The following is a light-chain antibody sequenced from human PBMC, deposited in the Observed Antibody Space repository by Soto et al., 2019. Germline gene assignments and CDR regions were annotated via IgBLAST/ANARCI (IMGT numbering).Light chain of an antibody. CDR3: AAWDDSLNGYWV. V-gene: IGLV1-44*01. J-gene: IGLJ3*02. Sequence: QSVLTQPPSASGTPGQRVTLSCSGSRSNSGSNTVTWYQQLPGTAPKLLIYSNNQRPSGVPDRFSGSKSGTSASLAISGLQSEDEADYYCAAWDDSLNGYWVFGGGTKLTVL. CDR1: RSNSGSNT. CDR2: SNN.